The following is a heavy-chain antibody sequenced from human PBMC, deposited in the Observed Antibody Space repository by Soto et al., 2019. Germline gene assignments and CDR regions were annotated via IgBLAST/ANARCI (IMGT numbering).Heavy chain of an antibody. CDR2: IIPIFGTA. CDR1: GGTFSSYA. CDR3: ASSPAMVRGVPQFDY. V-gene: IGHV1-69*12. J-gene: IGHJ4*02. D-gene: IGHD3-10*01. Sequence: QVQLVQSGAEVKKPGSSLKFSCKASGGTFSSYAISWVRQAPGQGLEWMGGIIPIFGTANYAQKFQGRVTITADESTSTAYMELSSLRSEDTAVYYCASSPAMVRGVPQFDYWGQGTLVTVSS.